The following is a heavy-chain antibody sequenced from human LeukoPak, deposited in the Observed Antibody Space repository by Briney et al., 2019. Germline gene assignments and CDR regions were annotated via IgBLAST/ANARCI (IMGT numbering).Heavy chain of an antibody. CDR3: AKQTQSGRGFDY. CDR1: GFTFSNYA. J-gene: IGHJ4*02. CDR2: IRYDGSNK. V-gene: IGHV3-30*02. D-gene: IGHD5-12*01. Sequence: QTGGSLRLSCAVSGFTFSNYAMHWVRQAPGKGLEWVAFIRYDGSNKYYGDSVKGRCTTSRDNSKNTLYLQMNSLRPEDTAVYYCAKQTQSGRGFDYWGQGSLVTVSS.